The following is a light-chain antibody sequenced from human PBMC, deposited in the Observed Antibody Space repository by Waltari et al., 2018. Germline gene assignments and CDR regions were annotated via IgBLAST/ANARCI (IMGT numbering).Light chain of an antibody. CDR3: YSYADTCTWV. CDR1: RSDIGGYDY. CDR2: DVN. V-gene: IGLV2-11*01. J-gene: IGLJ3*02. Sequence: QSALTQPRSVSGSPGQSVTISCTGTRSDIGGYDYVSWYQHHPGKAPKLIIYDVNKRPAGVPERLSASRSGNTASLTISGLQAEDEADYYCYSYADTCTWVFGGGTKVTVL.